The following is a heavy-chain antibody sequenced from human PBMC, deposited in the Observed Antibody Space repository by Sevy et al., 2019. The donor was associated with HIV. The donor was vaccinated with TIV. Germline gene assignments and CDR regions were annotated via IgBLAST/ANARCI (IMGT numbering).Heavy chain of an antibody. CDR2: ISSSSGPI. CDR1: GFSFSIYS. Sequence: GGSLRLSCAASGFSFSIYSMNWVRQAPGKGLEWVSYISSSSGPIYYADSVKGRFTISRDNAKNSLYLQMNSLRAEDTDVYYCARYYDFWSMDVWGQGTPVTVSS. CDR3: ARYYDFWSMDV. D-gene: IGHD3-3*01. J-gene: IGHJ6*02. V-gene: IGHV3-48*01.